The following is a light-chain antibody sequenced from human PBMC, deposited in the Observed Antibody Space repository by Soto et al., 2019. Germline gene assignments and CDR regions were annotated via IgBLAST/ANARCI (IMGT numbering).Light chain of an antibody. CDR3: QQYYSTPPYT. Sequence: DIVMTQSPDSLAVSLGERATINCKSSQSVLYSSNNKNYLAWYRQKPGQPPKLIIYWASIRESGVPDRISGSGSETDFTLTISSLQAEDVAVYYCQQYYSTPPYTFGQGTKLEIK. CDR1: QSVLYSSNNKNY. J-gene: IGKJ2*01. V-gene: IGKV4-1*01. CDR2: WAS.